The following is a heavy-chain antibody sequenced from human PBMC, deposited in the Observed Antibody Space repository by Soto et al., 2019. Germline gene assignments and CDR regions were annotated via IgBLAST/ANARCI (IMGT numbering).Heavy chain of an antibody. CDR2: IYSGGTT. CDR3: VRVPSYSRSWYGTFDY. J-gene: IGHJ4*02. Sequence: LRLSCAASGFIVSTKYMSWVRQAPGKGLEWVSVIYSGGTTYYADSVKGRFTISRDNSNNTLYLQMNSLRAEDTVVYYCVRVPSYSRSWYGTFDYWGQGTLVTVSS. V-gene: IGHV3-53*01. CDR1: GFIVSTKY. D-gene: IGHD6-13*01.